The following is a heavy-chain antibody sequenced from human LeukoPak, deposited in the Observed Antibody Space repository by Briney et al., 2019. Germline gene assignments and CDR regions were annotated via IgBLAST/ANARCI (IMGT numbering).Heavy chain of an antibody. D-gene: IGHD1-1*01. CDR2: ISGSGRTI. V-gene: IGHV3-48*03. Sequence: GGSLRLSCAASGFTFNTYDINWVRQAPGKGLEWVSYISGSGRTIYYADSVKGRFTISRDNAKKSLYLQMNSLRAEDTAVYFCATVLGSGTTNDYWGQGTLVTVSS. CDR3: ATVLGSGTTNDY. CDR1: GFTFNTYD. J-gene: IGHJ4*02.